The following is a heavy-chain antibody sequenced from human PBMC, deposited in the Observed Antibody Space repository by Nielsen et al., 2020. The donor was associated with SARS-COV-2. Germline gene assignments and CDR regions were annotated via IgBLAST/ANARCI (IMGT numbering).Heavy chain of an antibody. D-gene: IGHD3-10*01. V-gene: IGHV3-30*18. CDR2: ISYDGSNK. J-gene: IGHJ4*02. CDR3: AKPAGWFGEFVDY. Sequence: WIRQPPGKGLEWVAVISYDGSNKYYADSVKGRFTISRDNSKNTLYLQMNSLRAEDTAVYYCAKPAGWFGEFVDYWGQGTLVTVSS.